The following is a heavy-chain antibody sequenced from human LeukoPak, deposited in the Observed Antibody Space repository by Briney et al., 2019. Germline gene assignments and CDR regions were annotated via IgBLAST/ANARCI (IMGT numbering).Heavy chain of an antibody. CDR1: GYTFTGYY. J-gene: IGHJ3*02. D-gene: IGHD6-19*01. CDR3: ARAGQSDAFDI. V-gene: IGHV1-2*02. Sequence: ASVKVSCKASGYTFTGYYMHWVRQAPGQGLEWMGWIIPNSGATNYAQRFQGRVTMTRDTSISTAYMELSSLRSDDTAIYYCARAGQSDAFDIWGQGTMVTVSS. CDR2: IIPNSGAT.